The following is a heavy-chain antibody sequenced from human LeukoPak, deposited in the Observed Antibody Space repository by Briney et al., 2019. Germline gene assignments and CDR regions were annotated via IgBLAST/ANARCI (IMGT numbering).Heavy chain of an antibody. V-gene: IGHV4-61*02. J-gene: IGHJ4*02. D-gene: IGHD1-14*01. Sequence: SETLSLTCTVSGGSISSGTHYWSWIRLPAGKGLEWIGRIYTSGSTNYNPSLKSRVTISVDTSKNQFSLKLSSVTAADTAVYYCARNLGRDYFDYWGQGNLVTVSS. CDR2: IYTSGST. CDR3: ARNLGRDYFDY. CDR1: GGSISSGTHY.